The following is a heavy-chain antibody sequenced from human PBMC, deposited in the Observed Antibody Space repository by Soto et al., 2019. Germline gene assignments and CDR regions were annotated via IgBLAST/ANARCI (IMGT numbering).Heavy chain of an antibody. J-gene: IGHJ6*02. V-gene: IGHV5-51*01. Sequence: GESLKISCKGSGYSFTSYWIGWVRQMTGKSQEWMGIIYPGDSDTRYSPSFQGQVTISADKSISTAYLQWSSLKASDTAMYYCASTYYYDSSGYPSYYYVMDVWGQGTTVTVSS. CDR1: GYSFTSYW. CDR3: ASTYYYDSSGYPSYYYVMDV. D-gene: IGHD3-22*01. CDR2: IYPGDSDT.